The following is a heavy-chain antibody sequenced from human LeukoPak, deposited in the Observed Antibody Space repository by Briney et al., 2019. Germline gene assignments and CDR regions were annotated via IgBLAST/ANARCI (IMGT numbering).Heavy chain of an antibody. D-gene: IGHD5-12*01. CDR3: ARHQGDDIVATNWFDP. CDR1: GGSISSYY. V-gene: IGHV4-59*08. J-gene: IGHJ5*02. Sequence: PSETLSLTCTLSGGSISSYYWSWIRQPPGKGLEWVGYIYYSGSTNYNPSLKSRVTISVDTSKNQFSLKLSSVTAADTAVYYCARHQGDDIVATNWFDPWGQGTLVTVSS. CDR2: IYYSGST.